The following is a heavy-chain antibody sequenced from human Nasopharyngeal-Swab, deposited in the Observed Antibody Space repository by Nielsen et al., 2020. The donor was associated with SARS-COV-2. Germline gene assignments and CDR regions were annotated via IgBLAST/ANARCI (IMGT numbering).Heavy chain of an antibody. Sequence: LRLSCTVSGGSISSGDYYWSWIRQPPGKGLEWIGYIYYSGSTYYNPSLKSRVTISVDTSKNQFSLKLSSVTAADTAVYYCAGLRYYYYYYMDVWGKGTTVTVSS. J-gene: IGHJ6*03. V-gene: IGHV4-30-4*01. CDR2: IYYSGST. CDR1: GGSISSGDYY. CDR3: AGLRYYYYYYMDV.